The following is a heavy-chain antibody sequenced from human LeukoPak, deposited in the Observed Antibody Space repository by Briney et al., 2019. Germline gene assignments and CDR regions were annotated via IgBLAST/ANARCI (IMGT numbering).Heavy chain of an antibody. Sequence: GGSLRLSCAASGFTFSSCGMHWVRQAPGKGLEWVAVIWYDGSNKYYADSVKGRFTISRDNSKNTLYLQMNSLRAEDTAVYYCARDPLLAAAGLNWFDPWGQGTLVTVSS. V-gene: IGHV3-33*01. J-gene: IGHJ5*02. CDR1: GFTFSSCG. D-gene: IGHD6-13*01. CDR3: ARDPLLAAAGLNWFDP. CDR2: IWYDGSNK.